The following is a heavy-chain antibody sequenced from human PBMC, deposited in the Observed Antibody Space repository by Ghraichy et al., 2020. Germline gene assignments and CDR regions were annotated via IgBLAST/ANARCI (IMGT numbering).Heavy chain of an antibody. J-gene: IGHJ4*02. CDR3: AKNSYDFWSGGGSCFDY. V-gene: IGHV3-23*01. CDR1: GFTFSSYA. Sequence: GGSLRLSCAASGFTFSSYAMSWVRQAPGKGLEWVSAISGSGGSTYYADSVKGRFTISRDNSKNTLYLQMNSLRAEDTAVYYCAKNSYDFWSGGGSCFDYWGQGTLVTVSS. CDR2: ISGSGGST. D-gene: IGHD3-3*01.